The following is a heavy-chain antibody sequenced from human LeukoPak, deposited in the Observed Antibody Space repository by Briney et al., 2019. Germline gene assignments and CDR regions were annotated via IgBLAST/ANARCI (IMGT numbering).Heavy chain of an antibody. D-gene: IGHD3-10*01. CDR2: IKEDGSEK. V-gene: IGHV3-7*01. J-gene: IGHJ4*02. CDR3: ARVKYYGSGSYQRLFDY. Sequence: PGGSLRPSCAASGFTFSNYWMSWVRQGPGKGLEWVANIKEDGSEKRYVDSVKGRFTISRDNAKNSLYLQMSSLRAEDTAVYYCARVKYYGSGSYQRLFDYWGQGTLVTVSS. CDR1: GFTFSNYW.